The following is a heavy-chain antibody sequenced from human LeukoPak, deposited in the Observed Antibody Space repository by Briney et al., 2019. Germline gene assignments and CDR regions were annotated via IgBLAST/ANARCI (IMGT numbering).Heavy chain of an antibody. CDR2: ISGYGDTT. Sequence: GGSLRLSCSASGFTFSSFAMNWVRQAPGKGLEWVSIISGYGDTTYYTDSVKGRFTISRDNSKNTLYLQMNSLRAEDTAVYYCARDTSRNRYYDFWSGPLGYWGQGTLVTVSS. CDR3: ARDTSRNRYYDFWSGPLGY. J-gene: IGHJ4*02. V-gene: IGHV3-23*01. D-gene: IGHD3-3*01. CDR1: GFTFSSFA.